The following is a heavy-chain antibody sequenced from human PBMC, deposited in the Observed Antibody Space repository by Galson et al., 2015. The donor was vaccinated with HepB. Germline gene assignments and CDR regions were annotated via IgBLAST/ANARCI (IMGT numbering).Heavy chain of an antibody. CDR3: ARVRGDGYNWANDY. J-gene: IGHJ4*02. D-gene: IGHD5-24*01. CDR1: GYTFSHNP. Sequence: SVKVSCKASGYTFSHNPMHWVRQAPGQRFEWMGWINAANGYARYPQRFRGRVTLTSDTSAHTVYMELSSLRSEDTAVYYCARVRGDGYNWANDYWGQGTLVTVSS. CDR2: INAANGYA. V-gene: IGHV1-3*01.